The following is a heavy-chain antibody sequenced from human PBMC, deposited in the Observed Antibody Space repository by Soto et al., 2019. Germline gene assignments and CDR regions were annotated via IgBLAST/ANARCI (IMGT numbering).Heavy chain of an antibody. V-gene: IGHV3-53*01. Sequence: EVQLVESGGGLIQPGGSLRLSCAASGFSVSSNYMSWVRQAPGKGLEWVSVIYSGGNTHYADSVKGRFTISRDNSKNTLYLQMNSLRAEXXXVYYCARDSTWIPYYHYGMDVWGQGTTVTVSS. CDR2: IYSGGNT. CDR1: GFSVSSNY. D-gene: IGHD5-18*01. J-gene: IGHJ6*02. CDR3: ARDSTWIPYYHYGMDV.